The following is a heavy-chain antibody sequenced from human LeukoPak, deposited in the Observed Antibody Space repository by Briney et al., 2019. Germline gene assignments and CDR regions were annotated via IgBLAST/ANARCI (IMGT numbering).Heavy chain of an antibody. Sequence: SETLSLTCSVSGGSISSSSYYWGWIRQPPGKGLEWIGSIYYSGSTYYNPSLKSRVTISVDTSKNQFSLKLSSVTAADTAVYYCARRRPSVVVVANDAFDIWGQGTMVTVSS. D-gene: IGHD2-15*01. V-gene: IGHV4-39*01. CDR2: IYYSGST. CDR3: ARRRPSVVVVANDAFDI. J-gene: IGHJ3*02. CDR1: GGSISSSSYY.